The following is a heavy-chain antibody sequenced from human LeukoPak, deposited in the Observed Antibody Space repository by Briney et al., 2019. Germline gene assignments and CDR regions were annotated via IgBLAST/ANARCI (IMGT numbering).Heavy chain of an antibody. D-gene: IGHD2-8*01. CDR3: AREMAV. Sequence: GGSLRLSCAASGFSFSSFAMTWVRQAPGKGLEWVAVIWYDGSNEDYADSVKGRFTISRDNSKNTLYLQMNSLRAEDTAVYYCAREMAVWSQGALVTVSS. CDR1: GFSFSSFA. V-gene: IGHV3-33*08. J-gene: IGHJ4*02. CDR2: IWYDGSNE.